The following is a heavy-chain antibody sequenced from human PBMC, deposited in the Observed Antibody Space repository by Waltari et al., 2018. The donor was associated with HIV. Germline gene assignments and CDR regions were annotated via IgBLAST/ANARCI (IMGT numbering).Heavy chain of an antibody. D-gene: IGHD5-18*01. Sequence: QVQLVESGGGVVQPGRSLRLSCAASESIFSRYGMHWVRQAPGKGLEWVAVISFDGTSQFYADSVKGRFTISRDNSKNTLFLQMNSLRAEDTAKYYCASVNTAMALDYWGQGTPVTVSS. V-gene: IGHV3-30*03. CDR1: ESIFSRYG. CDR2: ISFDGTSQ. CDR3: ASVNTAMALDY. J-gene: IGHJ4*02.